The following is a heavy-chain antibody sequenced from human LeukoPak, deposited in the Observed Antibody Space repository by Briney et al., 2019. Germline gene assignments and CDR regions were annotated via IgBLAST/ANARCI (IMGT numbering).Heavy chain of an antibody. D-gene: IGHD6-6*01. CDR2: ISSSSAAI. Sequence: GGSLRLSCAASGFTFSSYSMNWVRQAPGKGLEWVSYISSSSAAIYYADSVKGRFTISRDNAKSSLYLQMNSLRAEDTALYYCAREYSSSSGRAFDIWGQGTMVTVSS. V-gene: IGHV3-48*01. J-gene: IGHJ3*02. CDR1: GFTFSSYS. CDR3: AREYSSSSGRAFDI.